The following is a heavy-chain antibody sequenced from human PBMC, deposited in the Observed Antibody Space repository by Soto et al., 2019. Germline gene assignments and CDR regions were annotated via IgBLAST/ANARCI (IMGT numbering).Heavy chain of an antibody. CDR2: FDPEDVET. V-gene: IGHV1-24*01. CDR3: ATARAYYDSSGYPVSRFDP. D-gene: IGHD3-22*01. Sequence: ASVKVSCKVSGDTLTELSMHWVRQAPGKGLEWMGGFDPEDVETIYAQKFQGRVTMTEDTSTATAYMELSSLRSEDTAVYYCATARAYYDSSGYPVSRFDPWGQGTLVTVSS. J-gene: IGHJ5*02. CDR1: GDTLTELS.